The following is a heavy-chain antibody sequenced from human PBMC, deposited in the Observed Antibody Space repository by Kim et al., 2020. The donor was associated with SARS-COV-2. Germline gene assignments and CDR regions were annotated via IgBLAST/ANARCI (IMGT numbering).Heavy chain of an antibody. CDR3: ARDGGLYSSGKDAFDI. J-gene: IGHJ3*02. Sequence: VKGRITNSRDNAKNSLYLPMNSVRAEDTAVYYCARDGGLYSSGKDAFDIWGQGTMVTVSS. D-gene: IGHD6-19*01. V-gene: IGHV3-11*06.